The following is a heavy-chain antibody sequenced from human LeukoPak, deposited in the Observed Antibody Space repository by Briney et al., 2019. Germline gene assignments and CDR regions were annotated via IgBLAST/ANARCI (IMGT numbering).Heavy chain of an antibody. Sequence: GGSLRLSCAASGFTFTRYGMHWVRQAPGKGLEWVAVIWFDGSNKNYADSVKGRFTISRDNSKNTLYLQMNSLRAEDTAVYYCARDWGYCSGGTCPLDHWGQGSLVTVSS. D-gene: IGHD2-15*01. CDR3: ARDWGYCSGGTCPLDH. CDR1: GFTFTRYG. V-gene: IGHV3-33*01. J-gene: IGHJ4*02. CDR2: IWFDGSNK.